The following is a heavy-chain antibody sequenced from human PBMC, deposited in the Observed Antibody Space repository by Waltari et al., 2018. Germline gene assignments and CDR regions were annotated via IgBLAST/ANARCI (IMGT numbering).Heavy chain of an antibody. V-gene: IGHV3-30-3*01. CDR1: GFTFSTPA. Sequence: QVQLVESGGGVVQPGRSLSLSCSASGFTFSTPALHWVRQAPGKGLEWVAVISYDGSNKYYADSVKGRFTISRDNSKNTLYLQMNSLRAEDTAVYYCARDGPYSSGWLFDYWGQGTLVTVSS. D-gene: IGHD6-19*01. CDR3: ARDGPYSSGWLFDY. CDR2: ISYDGSNK. J-gene: IGHJ4*02.